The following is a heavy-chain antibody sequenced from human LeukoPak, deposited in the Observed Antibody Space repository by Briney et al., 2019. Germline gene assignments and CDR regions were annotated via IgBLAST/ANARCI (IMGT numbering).Heavy chain of an antibody. CDR3: ARGTYRNDYVMDV. Sequence: GASVTVSCKASGYTFTSDDINWVRQATGQGLEWMGWMNPNSGNTGYAQKFQGRVTMTRNTSITTAYMELSSLRFEDTAVYYCARGTYRNDYVMDVWGQGTTVTVSS. J-gene: IGHJ6*02. CDR1: GYTFTSDD. CDR2: MNPNSGNT. V-gene: IGHV1-8*01. D-gene: IGHD1-1*01.